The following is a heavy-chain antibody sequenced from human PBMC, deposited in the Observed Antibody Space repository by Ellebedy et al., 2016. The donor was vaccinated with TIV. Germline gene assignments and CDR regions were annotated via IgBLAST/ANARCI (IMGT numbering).Heavy chain of an antibody. Sequence: PGGSLRLSCAASGFTFSSFAMSWVRQAPGKGLEWVSIISGGGDKTDYADSVKGRFTISRDNSKNTLYLQMDSLRDEDTAVYYCARDGPASWFGDGSYWGQGTLVAVSS. CDR1: GFTFSSFA. D-gene: IGHD3-10*01. CDR2: ISGGGDKT. CDR3: ARDGPASWFGDGSY. J-gene: IGHJ4*02. V-gene: IGHV3-23*01.